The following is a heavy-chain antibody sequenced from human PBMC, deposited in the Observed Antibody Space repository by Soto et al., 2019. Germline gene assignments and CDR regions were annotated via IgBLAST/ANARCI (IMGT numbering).Heavy chain of an antibody. J-gene: IGHJ5*02. CDR2: IYYSGST. D-gene: IGHD3-3*01. CDR1: GGSISSGDYY. CDR3: ARWWSGSRQGFDP. V-gene: IGHV4-31*03. Sequence: QVQLQESGPGLVKPSQTLSLTCTVSGGSISSGDYYWSWIRQHPGKGLEWIGYIYYSGSTYYNPSLKRRVTLSLDTSKNQLSLKLSSVTAADTAVYYCARWWSGSRQGFDPWGQGTLVTVSS.